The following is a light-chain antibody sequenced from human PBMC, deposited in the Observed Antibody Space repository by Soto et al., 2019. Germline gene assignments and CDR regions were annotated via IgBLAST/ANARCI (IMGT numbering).Light chain of an antibody. CDR2: DAS. CDR1: QSISSW. V-gene: IGKV1-5*01. CDR3: QQYNSYSPT. J-gene: IGKJ1*01. Sequence: DIQMTQSPSTLSGSVGDRVTITCRASQSISSWLAWYQQKPGKAPKLLIYDASSLESGVPSRFSGSGSGTEFALTIISLQPDDFATYDCQQYNSYSPTFGQGTKVDIK.